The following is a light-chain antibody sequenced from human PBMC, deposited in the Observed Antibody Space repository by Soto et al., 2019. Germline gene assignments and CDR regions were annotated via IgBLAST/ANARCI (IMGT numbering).Light chain of an antibody. V-gene: IGKV1-9*01. CDR2: SAS. J-gene: IGKJ3*01. Sequence: DIQMTQSPSSLSASVGDRVTITCRASQAIGSYFAWYQQRPGTAPKLLIYSASTLHSGVPSRFSGSGSGTDFTLTISSLQPEDFATYYCQQVDSYPRTFGPGTTVEI. CDR1: QAIGSY. CDR3: QQVDSYPRT.